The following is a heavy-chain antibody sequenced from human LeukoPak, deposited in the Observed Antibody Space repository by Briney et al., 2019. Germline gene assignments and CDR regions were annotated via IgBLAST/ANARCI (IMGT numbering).Heavy chain of an antibody. CDR3: VKGRLSEDGLDF. J-gene: IGHJ4*02. CDR2: ISSSGNT. CDR1: GFTFSRSA. Sequence: GGSLRLSCAASGFTFSRSAMTWVRQTPGKGLDWVSSISSSGNTYYADSVKGRFTISRDNSKNMLYLQMNSLRAEDTAVYYCVKGRLSEDGLDFWGQGTLVTVSS. D-gene: IGHD3-16*01. V-gene: IGHV3-23*01.